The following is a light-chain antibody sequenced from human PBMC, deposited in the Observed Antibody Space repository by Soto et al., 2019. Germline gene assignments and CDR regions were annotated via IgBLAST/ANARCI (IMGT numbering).Light chain of an antibody. V-gene: IGKV3-11*01. J-gene: IGKJ1*01. Sequence: ETVLTQSPATLSLSPGERATLSCRASQSLGSYLAWYQQKPGQAPRLLIYDASTRATGIPARFSGSGSGMDFTLTISSLQSEDFATYYCQHYNSYSEAFGQGTTGDIK. CDR1: QSLGSY. CDR3: QHYNSYSEA. CDR2: DAS.